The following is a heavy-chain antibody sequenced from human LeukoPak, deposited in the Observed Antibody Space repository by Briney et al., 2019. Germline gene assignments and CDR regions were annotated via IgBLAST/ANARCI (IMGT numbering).Heavy chain of an antibody. J-gene: IGHJ2*01. CDR3: ARQGVVPNKAGWYFDL. Sequence: SETLSLTCIVSGGSITSSNYFWGWIRQPPGKGLEWIGGFYHSGTIFYSPSLGSRVAISIDTSKNQFSLRLLSVTAADTAVYYCARQGVVPNKAGWYFDLSGRGTLVTVSS. CDR2: FYHSGTI. CDR1: GGSITSSNYF. V-gene: IGHV4-39*01. D-gene: IGHD3-10*01.